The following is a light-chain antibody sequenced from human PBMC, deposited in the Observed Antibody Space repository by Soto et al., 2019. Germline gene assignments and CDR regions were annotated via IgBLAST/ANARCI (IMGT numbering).Light chain of an antibody. V-gene: IGLV2-14*01. CDR1: SSDVGGYNY. CDR2: DVS. CDR3: SSYTSSSTNV. Sequence: QSVLTQPASVSGSPGQSIIISCTGTSSDVGGYNYVSWYQQHPGKAPKLMIYDVSNRPSGVSNRFSGSKSGNTASLTISGLQAEDEADYYCSSYTSSSTNVFGTGTKLTVL. J-gene: IGLJ1*01.